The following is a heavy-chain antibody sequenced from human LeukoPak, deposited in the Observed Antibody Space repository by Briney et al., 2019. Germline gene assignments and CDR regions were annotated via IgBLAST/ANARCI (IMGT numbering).Heavy chain of an antibody. V-gene: IGHV3-30-3*01. Sequence: PGGSLRLSCAASGFTFSSYAMHWVRQAPGKRLEWVAVISYDGSNKYYADSVKGRFTISRDNSKNTLYLQMNSLRAGDTAVYYCARDAPYFDYWGQGTLVTVSS. CDR3: ARDAPYFDY. J-gene: IGHJ4*02. CDR1: GFTFSSYA. CDR2: ISYDGSNK.